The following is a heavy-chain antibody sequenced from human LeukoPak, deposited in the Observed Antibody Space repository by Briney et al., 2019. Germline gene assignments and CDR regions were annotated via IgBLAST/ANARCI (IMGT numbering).Heavy chain of an antibody. CDR3: AGDHEGYSYGFPSAGYYYYYGMDV. V-gene: IGHV3-30*04. CDR2: VSYDGSNK. D-gene: IGHD5-18*01. CDR1: GFTFSSYA. Sequence: GGSLRLSCAASGFTFSSYAMHWVRQAPGKGLEWVAVVSYDGSNKYYADSVKGRFTISRDNSKNTLYLQMNSLRAEDTAVYYCAGDHEGYSYGFPSAGYYYYYGMDVWGQGTTVTVSS. J-gene: IGHJ6*02.